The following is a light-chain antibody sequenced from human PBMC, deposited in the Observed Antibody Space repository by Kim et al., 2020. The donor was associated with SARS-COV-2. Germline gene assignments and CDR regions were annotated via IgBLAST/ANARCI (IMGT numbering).Light chain of an antibody. V-gene: IGKV3-11*01. Sequence: LSSPPGETATPSCRASQSIGSSLAWYQHKPGQAPRLLIYDAFSRATGIPARFSGSGSGTDFTLTTSSLEPEDFAVYYCQQRSNWYTFGQGTKLEI. CDR2: DAF. J-gene: IGKJ2*01. CDR3: QQRSNWYT. CDR1: QSIGSS.